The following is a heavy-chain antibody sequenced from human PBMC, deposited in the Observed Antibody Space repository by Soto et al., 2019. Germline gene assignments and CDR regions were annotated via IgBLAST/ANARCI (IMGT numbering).Heavy chain of an antibody. J-gene: IGHJ5*02. Sequence: RASVKVSCKASGYTFTGYYMHWVRQAPGQGLEWMGWINPNSGGTNYAQKFQGRVTMTRDTSISTAYMELSRLRSDDTAVYYCARGRLLRRFGESSAFDPWGRGTLVTVSS. V-gene: IGHV1-2*02. CDR1: GYTFTGYY. D-gene: IGHD3-10*01. CDR3: ARGRLLRRFGESSAFDP. CDR2: INPNSGGT.